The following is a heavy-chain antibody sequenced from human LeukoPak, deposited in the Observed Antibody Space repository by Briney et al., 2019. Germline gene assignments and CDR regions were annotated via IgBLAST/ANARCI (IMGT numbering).Heavy chain of an antibody. CDR1: GFSFNTYS. CDR2: ISSSSAHI. J-gene: IGHJ3*02. V-gene: IGHV3-21*01. D-gene: IGHD2-2*01. CDR3: TSRYCSTSTCYSFDN. Sequence: GGSLRLSCSESGFSFNTYSMNWVRQAPGNLREWFSSISSSSAHIFFAVSVKGRLSISRDKAKNSLYLKMSSLRVEDTAVYYCTSRYCSTSTCYSFDNWGQGTMVTVSS.